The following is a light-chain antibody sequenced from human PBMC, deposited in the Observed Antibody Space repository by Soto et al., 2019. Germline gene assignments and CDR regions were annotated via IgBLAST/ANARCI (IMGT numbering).Light chain of an antibody. CDR2: GNS. Sequence: QSVLTQPPSVSGAPGQRVTISCTGSSSKIGAGYDVHWYQQLPGTAPKLLIYGNSNRPSGVPDRFSGSKSGTSASLAITGLQAEDEADYYRQSYDSSLSGSVFGGGTKLTVL. V-gene: IGLV1-40*01. CDR1: SSKIGAGYD. J-gene: IGLJ3*02. CDR3: QSYDSSLSGSV.